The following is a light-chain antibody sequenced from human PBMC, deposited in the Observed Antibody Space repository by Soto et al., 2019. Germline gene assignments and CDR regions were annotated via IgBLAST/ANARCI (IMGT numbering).Light chain of an antibody. J-gene: IGKJ2*01. CDR2: GAS. V-gene: IGKV3-20*01. Sequence: EIVLTQSPGTLSLSPGERATLSCRASQTVSSSYLAWYQQKPGQAPRLLIYGASSRATGIPDRFSGSGSGTDFTLTISRLEPVDFAVYYCQQYGTSPNPFGQGTKLEIK. CDR1: QTVSSSY. CDR3: QQYGTSPNP.